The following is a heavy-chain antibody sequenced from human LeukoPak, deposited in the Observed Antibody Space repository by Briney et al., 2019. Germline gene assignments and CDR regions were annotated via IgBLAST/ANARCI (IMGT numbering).Heavy chain of an antibody. Sequence: SETLSLTCTVSGGSISSYYWSWIRQPPGKELEWIGYISYSGTTNYNPSLKSRVTISVDTSKNQFSLNVSSVTAADTAVYYCAGHHPRNTVDFWGQGTLVTVSS. D-gene: IGHD2/OR15-2a*01. V-gene: IGHV4-59*08. J-gene: IGHJ4*02. CDR1: GGSISSYY. CDR3: AGHHPRNTVDF. CDR2: ISYSGTT.